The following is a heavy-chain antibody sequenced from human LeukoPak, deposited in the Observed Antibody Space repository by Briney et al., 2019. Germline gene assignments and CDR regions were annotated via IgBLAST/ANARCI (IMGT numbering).Heavy chain of an antibody. CDR3: AHRWALWFGEGSGFDY. V-gene: IGHV2-5*02. CDR2: IYWDDDK. CDR1: GFSLSTSGVG. Sequence: SGPTLVKPTQTLTLTCTFSGFSLSTSGVGVGWIRQPPGKALEWLALIYWDDDKRYSPSLKSRLTITKDTSKNQVVLTMTNMDPVDTATYYCAHRWALWFGEGSGFDYWGQGTLVTVSS. J-gene: IGHJ4*02. D-gene: IGHD3-10*01.